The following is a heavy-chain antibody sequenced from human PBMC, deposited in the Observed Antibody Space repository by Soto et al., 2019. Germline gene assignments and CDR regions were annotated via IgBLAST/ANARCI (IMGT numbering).Heavy chain of an antibody. J-gene: IGHJ3*02. CDR2: IYYNGDT. CDR1: GGSISSSSYN. V-gene: IGHV4-39*01. Sequence: PSETLSLTCSVSGGSISSSSYNWDWIRQPPGKGLEWIGTIYYNGDTDYNPSLKSRATISVDASDYQFSLKLSSVTAADTSIYYCARFSGNAFDIWGHGTMVTV. CDR3: ARFSGNAFDI.